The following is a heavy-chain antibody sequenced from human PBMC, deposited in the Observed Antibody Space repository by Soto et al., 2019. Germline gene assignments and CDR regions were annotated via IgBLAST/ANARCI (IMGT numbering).Heavy chain of an antibody. CDR3: AREYYYASASYRGMDV. CDR1: GASISPYY. D-gene: IGHD3-10*01. V-gene: IGHV4-59*01. Sequence: SETLSLTCTVSGASISPYYWTWIRQPPGKGLEWIGYIFSSGNTNYNPSLKSRVTISVDTSKYQFSLKLSSVTAADTAVYYCAREYYYASASYRGMDVWGQGTTVTVSS. CDR2: IFSSGNT. J-gene: IGHJ6*02.